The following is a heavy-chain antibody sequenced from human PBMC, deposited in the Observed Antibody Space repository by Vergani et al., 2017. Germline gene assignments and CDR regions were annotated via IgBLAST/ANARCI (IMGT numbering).Heavy chain of an antibody. CDR3: ATKSCGTPGCQIGYYRE. CDR2: ISYDGTQK. Sequence: QVHLVESGGGVVQPGRSLRLSCVVSGFTSSYYGMHWVRQAPGKGLEWVAVISYDGTQKYYADSVKGRFTISRDNSKSTLYLQMNNLRTEDTAVYYCATKSCGTPGCQIGYYREWGQGTLVTGSS. J-gene: IGHJ1*01. V-gene: IGHV3-30*03. D-gene: IGHD1-1*01. CDR1: GFTSSYYG.